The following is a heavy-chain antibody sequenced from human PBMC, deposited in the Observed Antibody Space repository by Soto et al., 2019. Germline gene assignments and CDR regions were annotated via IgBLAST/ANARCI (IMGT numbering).Heavy chain of an antibody. V-gene: IGHV3-72*01. CDR2: AGSKAAGYTP. Sequence: GALRLSCAASGFTFSDHFMDWVRQAPGRGLEWVGRAGSKAAGYTPEYAASVKGRFTVSRDDSENLLHLQMNSLKTEDTAVYYCARDGGKYYWDYWGQGTLVTVSS. D-gene: IGHD1-26*01. CDR3: ARDGGKYYWDY. J-gene: IGHJ4*02. CDR1: GFTFSDHF.